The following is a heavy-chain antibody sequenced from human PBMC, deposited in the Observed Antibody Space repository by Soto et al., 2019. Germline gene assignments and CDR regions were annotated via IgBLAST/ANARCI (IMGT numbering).Heavy chain of an antibody. J-gene: IGHJ4*02. CDR2: TDYSGST. CDR1: GASVSSNSYY. D-gene: IGHD2-2*02. Sequence: SETLSLTCIVSGASVSSNSYYWTWIRQPPGKGLEWIGYTDYSGSTKYNPSLKSRATISVDTSNNQFSLRVSSVTAADTAMYYCARADRQYCSVNTCYIFDYWGQGTQVTVSS. CDR3: ARADRQYCSVNTCYIFDY. V-gene: IGHV4-61*01.